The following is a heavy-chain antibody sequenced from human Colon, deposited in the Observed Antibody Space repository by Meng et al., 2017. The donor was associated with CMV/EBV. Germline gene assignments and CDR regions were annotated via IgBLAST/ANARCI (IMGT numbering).Heavy chain of an antibody. J-gene: IGHJ4*02. V-gene: IGHV4-59*01. CDR2: IYYSGST. D-gene: IGHD4/OR15-4a*01. CDR3: ARVDYSGNYDY. Sequence: GSLRLSCSVSGGSISGYYWSWIRQPPGKGLGWIGYIYYSGSTNYSPSLKSRVTISVDTSKNHFSLNLTSVTAADTAVYYCARVDYSGNYDYWGQGTLVTVSS. CDR1: GGSISGYY.